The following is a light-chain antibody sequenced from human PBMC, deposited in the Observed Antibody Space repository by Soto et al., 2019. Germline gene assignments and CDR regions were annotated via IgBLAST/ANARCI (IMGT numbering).Light chain of an antibody. CDR3: MQTIKLPIT. V-gene: IGKV2D-29*01. J-gene: IGKJ5*01. CDR1: QSLLQSDGKTY. Sequence: DIVMTQIPCSLSVTPVQPASSSFKSSQSLLQSDGKTYLFWYLQKPGQPPQLLMYEVSKRFSGVPDRFSGSGSGTDFTLKISRVEAEDVGLYYCMQTIKLPITFGQGTRLEIK. CDR2: EVS.